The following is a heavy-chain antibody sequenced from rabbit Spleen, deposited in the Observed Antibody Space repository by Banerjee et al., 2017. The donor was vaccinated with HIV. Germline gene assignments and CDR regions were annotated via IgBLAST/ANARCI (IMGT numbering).Heavy chain of an antibody. Sequence: QEQLVESGGGLVQPEGSLTLTCTASGFSFSTRYYMCWVRQAPGKGLEWIGYIDPVFGSAYYASWVNGRFSISRENTQNTVSLQLNSLTAADTATYFCARDTSSSFSSYGMDLWGPGTLVTVS. V-gene: IGHV1S47*01. CDR1: GFSFSTRYY. D-gene: IGHD1-1*01. J-gene: IGHJ6*01. CDR3: ARDTSSSFSSYGMDL. CDR2: IDPVFGSA.